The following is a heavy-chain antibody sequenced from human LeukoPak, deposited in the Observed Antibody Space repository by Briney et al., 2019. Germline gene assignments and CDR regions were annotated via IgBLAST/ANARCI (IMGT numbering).Heavy chain of an antibody. J-gene: IGHJ5*02. D-gene: IGHD3-10*01. CDR1: GYTFTSYY. V-gene: IGHV1-46*01. CDR2: INPSGGST. Sequence: ASVKVSCKASGYTFTSYYMHWVRQAPGQGLEWMGIINPSGGSTSYAQKFQGRVTMTRDTSTSTVYMELSSLRSEDAAVYYCAREGSSGNWFDPWGQGTLVTVSS. CDR3: AREGSSGNWFDP.